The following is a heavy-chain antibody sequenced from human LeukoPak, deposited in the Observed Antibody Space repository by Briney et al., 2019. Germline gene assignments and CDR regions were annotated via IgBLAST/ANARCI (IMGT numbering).Heavy chain of an antibody. Sequence: GGSLRLSCAASGFTFSSYGMHWVRQAPGKGLEWVAVISYDGSNKYYADSVKGRFTISRDNSKNTLYLQMNSLRAEDTAVYYCAKGDYGVDFDYWGQGTLVTVSS. D-gene: IGHD4-17*01. CDR3: AKGDYGVDFDY. V-gene: IGHV3-30*19. J-gene: IGHJ4*02. CDR2: ISYDGSNK. CDR1: GFTFSSYG.